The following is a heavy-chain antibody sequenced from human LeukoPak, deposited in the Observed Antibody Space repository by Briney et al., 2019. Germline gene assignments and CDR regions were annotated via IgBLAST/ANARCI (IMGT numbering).Heavy chain of an antibody. CDR2: IYYSGTT. V-gene: IGHV4-30-4*01. CDR3: ASYYYDSSGYLKKSFFDY. Sequence: PSQTLSLTCTVSGGSISSGVYYWSWIRQPPGKGLEWIGCIYYSGTTYYNPSLKSRVTISVDTSKNQFSLKLSSVTAADTAVYFCASYYYDSSGYLKKSFFDYWGQGTLVTVSS. CDR1: GGSISSGVYY. J-gene: IGHJ4*02. D-gene: IGHD3-22*01.